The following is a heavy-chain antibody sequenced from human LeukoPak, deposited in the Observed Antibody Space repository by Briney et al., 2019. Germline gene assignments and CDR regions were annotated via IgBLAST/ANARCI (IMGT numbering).Heavy chain of an antibody. Sequence: ASVKVSCKASGYTFTDYYIHWVRQAPGQGLEWMAWMNPNSGATTYTQKFQGRVTMTRDTSISTAYMELSRLRFDDTAVYYCAREDPVVAATSLSFDYWGQGTLVTVSS. CDR1: GYTFTDYY. D-gene: IGHD2-15*01. J-gene: IGHJ4*02. CDR2: MNPNSGAT. CDR3: AREDPVVAATSLSFDY. V-gene: IGHV1-2*02.